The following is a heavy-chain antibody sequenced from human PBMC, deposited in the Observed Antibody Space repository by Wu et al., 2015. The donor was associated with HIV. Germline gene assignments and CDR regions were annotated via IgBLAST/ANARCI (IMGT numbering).Heavy chain of an antibody. CDR3: ARGSKNSWYSGDALDV. D-gene: IGHD2-21*01. J-gene: IGHJ3*01. CDR2: ISPYNGNT. Sequence: VHLVQSGGEVRKPGAVCDNLLRGVLVTPLTSLASTGCVRPLDKGLEWMGWISPYNGNTDYAHKLEGRFNLTTDRSTTKIHMYLRSLTSDDTAIHFCARGSKNSWYSGDALDVWGQGTMVIVSP. V-gene: IGHV1-18*01. CDR1: VTPLTSLA.